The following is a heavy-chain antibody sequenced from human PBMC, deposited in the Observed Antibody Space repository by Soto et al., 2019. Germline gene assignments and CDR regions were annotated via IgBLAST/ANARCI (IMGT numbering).Heavy chain of an antibody. D-gene: IGHD3-3*01. V-gene: IGHV3-30*18. CDR2: ISYDGSNK. CDR3: AKDVLRFLEWLAFYGMDV. J-gene: IGHJ6*02. CDR1: GFTFSSYG. Sequence: GGSLRLSCAASGFTFSSYGMHWVRQAPGKGLEWVAVISYDGSNKYYADNVKGRFTISRDNSKNTLYLQMNSLRAEDTAVYYCAKDVLRFLEWLAFYGMDVWGQGTTVTVSS.